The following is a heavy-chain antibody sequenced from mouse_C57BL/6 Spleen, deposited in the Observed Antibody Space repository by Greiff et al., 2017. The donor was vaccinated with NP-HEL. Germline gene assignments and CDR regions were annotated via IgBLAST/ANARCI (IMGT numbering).Heavy chain of an antibody. D-gene: IGHD1-1*01. CDR3: ARSYGSYPYAMDY. V-gene: IGHV1-82*01. Sequence: VQLQQSGPELVKPGASVKISCKASGYAFSSSWMNWVKQRPGKGLEWIGRIYPGDGDTNYIGKFKGKATLTADKSSSTAYMQLSSLTSEDAAVYVCARSYGSYPYAMDYWGQGTSVTVSS. J-gene: IGHJ4*01. CDR2: IYPGDGDT. CDR1: GYAFSSSW.